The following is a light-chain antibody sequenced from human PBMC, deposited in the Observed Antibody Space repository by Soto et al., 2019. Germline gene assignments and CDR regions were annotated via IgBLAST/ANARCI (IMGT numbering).Light chain of an antibody. CDR2: DAS. V-gene: IGKV1-5*01. Sequence: DLQMTQSPSTLSASVGDRVTITCRANQSISNWLAWYQQRPGKAPNLLISDASSLQSGVPSRFSGSGYGREFTLSISNLQPDDLATYYCQQYNSSPLTFGGGTKVEIK. J-gene: IGKJ4*01. CDR3: QQYNSSPLT. CDR1: QSISNW.